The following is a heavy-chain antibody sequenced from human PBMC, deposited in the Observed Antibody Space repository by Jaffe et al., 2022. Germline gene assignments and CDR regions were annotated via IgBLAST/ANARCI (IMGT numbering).Heavy chain of an antibody. D-gene: IGHD2-15*01. CDR2: INPSGGST. Sequence: QVQLVQSGAEVKKPGASVKVSCKASGYTFTSYYMHWVRQAPGQGLEWMGIINPSGGSTSYAQKFQGRVTMTRDTSTSTVYMELSSLRSEDTAVYYCARDALGYCSGGSCSLLYYYYYMDVWGKGTTVTVSS. J-gene: IGHJ6*03. CDR3: ARDALGYCSGGSCSLLYYYYYMDV. V-gene: IGHV1-46*03. CDR1: GYTFTSYY.